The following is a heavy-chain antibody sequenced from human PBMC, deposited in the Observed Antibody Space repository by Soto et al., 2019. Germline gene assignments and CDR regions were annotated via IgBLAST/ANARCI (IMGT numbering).Heavy chain of an antibody. CDR1: GFSLSNDW. J-gene: IGHJ3*02. CDR2: IKSMSDGGET. D-gene: IGHD6-19*01. V-gene: IGHV3-15*01. Sequence: EVQLVQSGGGLVKPGGSLRLSCAASGFSLSNDWMDWVRQAPGKGLEWVGRIKSMSDGGETDYAATVKGRITISRENSKNTLYLQLNSLKTEDTALYYCATEIRHNSGYYGAFDIWGQGTMVTVSS. CDR3: ATEIRHNSGYYGAFDI.